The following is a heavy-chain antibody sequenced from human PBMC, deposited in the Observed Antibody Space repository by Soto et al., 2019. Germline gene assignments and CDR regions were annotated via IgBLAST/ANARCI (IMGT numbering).Heavy chain of an antibody. Sequence: QVYLVQSGAEEKNPGASVKVSCKASGYSFSTHAMHWVRQAPGQGREWVGWINSVNDHTIYSEKFQGRVTITSDTAATTAYMELSSLTSEDTAVYYCARNILGGTTAYWGQGTLVTVSS. CDR3: ARNILGGTTAY. D-gene: IGHD1-7*01. V-gene: IGHV1-3*05. J-gene: IGHJ4*02. CDR2: INSVNDHT. CDR1: GYSFSTHA.